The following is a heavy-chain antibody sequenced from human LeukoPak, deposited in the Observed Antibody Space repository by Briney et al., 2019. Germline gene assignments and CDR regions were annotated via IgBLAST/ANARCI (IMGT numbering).Heavy chain of an antibody. CDR1: GGTFSSYA. V-gene: IGHV1-69*06. D-gene: IGHD5-12*01. Sequence: GASVKVSCKASGGTFSSYAISWVRQAPGQGLEWMGGIIPIFGTANYAQKFQGRVTITADKSTSTAYMELSSLRSEDTAVYYCARGSGYSGYDYGNFDYWGQGTLVTVSS. CDR3: ARGSGYSGYDYGNFDY. CDR2: IIPIFGTA. J-gene: IGHJ4*02.